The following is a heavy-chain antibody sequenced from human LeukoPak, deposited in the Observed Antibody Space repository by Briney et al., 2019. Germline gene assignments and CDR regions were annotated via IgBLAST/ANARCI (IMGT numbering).Heavy chain of an antibody. CDR3: ARDGYSGNDGL. CDR2: IYHTGST. V-gene: IGHV4-38-2*02. D-gene: IGHD5-12*01. CDR1: GYSISSGYY. Sequence: MPSETLSLTCTVSGYSISSGYYWGWIRQPPGKGLEWIGSIYHTGSTNYNPSLKSRVTISVDTSKNQFSLKLSSVTAADTAVYYCARDGYSGNDGLWGQGTLVTVSS. J-gene: IGHJ4*02.